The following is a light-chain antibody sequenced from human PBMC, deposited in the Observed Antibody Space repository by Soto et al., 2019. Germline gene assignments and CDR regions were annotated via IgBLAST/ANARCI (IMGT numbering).Light chain of an antibody. V-gene: IGLV2-11*01. CDR1: SSDVGGHNY. J-gene: IGLJ1*01. Sequence: QSAMTKPRSVSGSPGQSVTISCTGTSSDVGGHNYVSWYQQHPGKAPKLMIYDVSKRPSGVPDRFSGSKPGNTASLTISGLQAEDEADYYCCSYAGSSYVFGTGTKVTVL. CDR3: CSYAGSSYV. CDR2: DVS.